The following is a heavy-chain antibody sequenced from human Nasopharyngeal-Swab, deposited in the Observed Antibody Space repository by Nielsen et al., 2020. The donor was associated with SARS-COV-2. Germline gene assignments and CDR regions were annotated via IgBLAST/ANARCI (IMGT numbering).Heavy chain of an antibody. CDR3: ARGSPYGPHGMDG. J-gene: IGHJ6*02. Sequence: SETLSLTCSVSGDSIRSGTYYWSWIRQPAGKGLEWIGRIYTNGRADYNPSLKSRVTISVDTSKNQFSLNLNSVTAADTAVYYCARGSPYGPHGMDGWGQGTTVTVSS. D-gene: IGHD4-17*01. CDR2: IYTNGRA. CDR1: GDSIRSGTYY. V-gene: IGHV4-61*02.